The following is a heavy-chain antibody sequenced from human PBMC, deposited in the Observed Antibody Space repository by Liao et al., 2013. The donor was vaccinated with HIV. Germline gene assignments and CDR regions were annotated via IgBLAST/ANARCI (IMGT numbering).Heavy chain of an antibody. J-gene: IGHJ6*03. CDR3: AREETSSYYDFWSGYYYYYYMDV. D-gene: IGHD3-3*01. V-gene: IGHV4-4*07. CDR2: IYSNGST. CDR1: GGSISSYY. Sequence: QLQLQESGPGLVKPSETLSLTCTVSGGSISSYYWNWIRQPAGKGLEWIGRIYSNGSTNYNPSLKSRVTMSVDTSKNQFSLKLSSVTAADTAVYYCAREETSSYYDFWSGYYYYYYMDVWGKGPRSPSP.